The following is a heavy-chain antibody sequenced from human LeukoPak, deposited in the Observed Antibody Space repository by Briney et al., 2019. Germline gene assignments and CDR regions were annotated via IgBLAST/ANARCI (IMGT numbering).Heavy chain of an antibody. Sequence: GGSLRLSCAASGYTFSWHAVHWVRQAPGKGLEWVAQIWSGGNYAYGGDSVKCRFIIARDDSKNTAYLQINSLRVDDTAGKFRASDGPNIGPYGFDYWRQGPLVTVSS. CDR1: GYTFSWHA. CDR2: IWSGGNYA. V-gene: IGHV3-33*01. CDR3: ASDGPNIGPYGFDY. J-gene: IGHJ4*02. D-gene: IGHD2/OR15-2a*01.